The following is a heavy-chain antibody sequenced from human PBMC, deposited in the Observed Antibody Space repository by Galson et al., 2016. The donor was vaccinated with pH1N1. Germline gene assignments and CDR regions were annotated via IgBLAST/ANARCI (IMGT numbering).Heavy chain of an antibody. CDR1: GYSLTNYW. Sequence: QSGAEVKKPGESLKISCEGFGYSLTNYWIVWVRQMPGKGLEWMGIIYLGDSHTTYSPSFQGQVTISADKSISTAYLERSSLKASDTATYYCASNRPEFRYLDRQKPHSFDYWGQGTLVSVSS. D-gene: IGHD3-9*01. J-gene: IGHJ4*02. CDR3: ASNRPEFRYLDRQKPHSFDY. CDR2: IYLGDSHT. V-gene: IGHV5-51*01.